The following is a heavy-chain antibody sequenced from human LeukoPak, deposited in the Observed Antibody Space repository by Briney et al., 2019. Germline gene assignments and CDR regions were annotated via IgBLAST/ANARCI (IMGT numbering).Heavy chain of an antibody. CDR2: IYTSGTT. Sequence: SETLSLTCTVSGGSISSYYWSWIRQPAGKGLEWIGRIYTSGTTHYNPSLKSRVTMSVDTSKNQFSLKLSSVTAADTAVYYCARRLGLRWDLQAFDIWGQGTMVTVSS. D-gene: IGHD4-23*01. CDR3: ARRLGLRWDLQAFDI. J-gene: IGHJ3*02. CDR1: GGSISSYY. V-gene: IGHV4-4*07.